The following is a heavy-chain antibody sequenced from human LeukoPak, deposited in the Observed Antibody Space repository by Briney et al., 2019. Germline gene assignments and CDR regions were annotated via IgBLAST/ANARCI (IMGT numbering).Heavy chain of an antibody. CDR2: IYTSGRT. CDR1: GGSISSYY. Sequence: SETLSLTCTVSGGSISSYYWGWIRQPAGKGLEWIGRIYTSGRTNYNPSLKSRLTMSVDTSKNQFSLKLSFVTAADTAVYYCARVGGIAAAGLFDYWGQGTLVTVSS. J-gene: IGHJ4*02. CDR3: ARVGGIAAAGLFDY. V-gene: IGHV4-4*07. D-gene: IGHD6-13*01.